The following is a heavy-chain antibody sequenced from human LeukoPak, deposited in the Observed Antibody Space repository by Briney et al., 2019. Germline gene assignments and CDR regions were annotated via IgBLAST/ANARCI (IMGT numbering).Heavy chain of an antibody. D-gene: IGHD5-18*01. CDR1: GFTFSAYE. Sequence: PGGSLRLSCAASGFTFSAYEMNWVRQAPGKGLEWVSYISSSGSTIYYVDSVKGRFTISRHNAKNSLYLQMNSLRAEDTAIYYCARGYTYGLDFWGQGTLVTVSS. V-gene: IGHV3-48*03. CDR3: ARGYTYGLDF. CDR2: ISSSGSTI. J-gene: IGHJ4*02.